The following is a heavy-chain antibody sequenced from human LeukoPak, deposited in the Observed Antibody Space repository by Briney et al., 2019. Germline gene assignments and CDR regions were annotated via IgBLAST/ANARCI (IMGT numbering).Heavy chain of an antibody. CDR3: ARVPFDSSGFNWFDP. J-gene: IGHJ5*02. D-gene: IGHD3-22*01. V-gene: IGHV3-30*02. Sequence: GGSLRLSCAASGFTFSSYGMHWVRQAPGKGLEWVAFIRYDGSNKYYADSVKGRFTISRDNSKNTLYLQMNSLRAEDTAVYYCARVPFDSSGFNWFDPWGQGTLVTVSS. CDR1: GFTFSSYG. CDR2: IRYDGSNK.